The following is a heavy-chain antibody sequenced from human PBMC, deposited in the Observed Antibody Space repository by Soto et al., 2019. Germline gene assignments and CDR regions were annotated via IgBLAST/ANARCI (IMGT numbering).Heavy chain of an antibody. CDR3: ARSSLYGMGV. D-gene: IGHD1-1*01. Sequence: QVQLQESGPGLVKPSQTLSLTCSVSGGSISSGYYYWSWIRQPPGKGLEWIGNIYYSGNTYYNPSLKSRLIISIATSKDQVSLKVGSVTAADTAVYYCARSSLYGMGVWGQGTTVTVSS. CDR2: IYYSGNT. CDR1: GGSISSGYYY. V-gene: IGHV4-30-4*01. J-gene: IGHJ6*02.